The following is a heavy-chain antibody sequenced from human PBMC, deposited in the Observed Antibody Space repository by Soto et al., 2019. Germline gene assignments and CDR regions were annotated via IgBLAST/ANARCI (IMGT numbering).Heavy chain of an antibody. CDR2: IYYSGST. J-gene: IGHJ4*02. V-gene: IGHV4-59*08. CDR1: GGSISSYY. D-gene: IGHD3-9*01. CDR3: ARLNYDILTGYYYFDY. Sequence: SETLSLTCTVSGGSISSYYWSWIRQPPGKGLEWIGYIYYSGSTNYNPSLKSRVTISVDTSKNQFSLKLSSVTAADTAVYYCARLNYDILTGYYYFDYWGQGTLVTVSS.